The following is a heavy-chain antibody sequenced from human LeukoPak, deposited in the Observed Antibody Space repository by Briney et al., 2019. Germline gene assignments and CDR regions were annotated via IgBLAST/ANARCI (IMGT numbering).Heavy chain of an antibody. CDR1: GVSISPYY. D-gene: IGHD5-12*01. Sequence: PSETLSLTCTVSGVSISPYYWSWIRQPPGKGLEWIGYIYYSGSTNYNPSLKSRVTISVDTSKNQFSLKLSSVTAADTALYYCARDSPWLDVWGQGTTVTVSS. CDR2: IYYSGST. V-gene: IGHV4-59*01. CDR3: ARDSPWLDV. J-gene: IGHJ6*02.